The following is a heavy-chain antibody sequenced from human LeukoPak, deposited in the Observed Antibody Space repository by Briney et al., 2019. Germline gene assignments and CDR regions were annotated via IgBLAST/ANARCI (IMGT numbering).Heavy chain of an antibody. D-gene: IGHD4-17*01. Sequence: GGSLRLSCAASGFTFSRYVMSWVRQAPGKGLEWVSGISGSGGSTYYADSVKGRFTISRDNSKNTLYLQMNSLRAEDTAVYYCAKDEDLWHGDYSYIDYWGQGTLVTVSS. V-gene: IGHV3-23*01. J-gene: IGHJ4*02. CDR2: ISGSGGST. CDR3: AKDEDLWHGDYSYIDY. CDR1: GFTFSRYV.